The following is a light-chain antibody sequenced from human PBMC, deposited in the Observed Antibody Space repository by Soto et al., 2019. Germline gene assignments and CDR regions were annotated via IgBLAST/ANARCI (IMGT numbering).Light chain of an antibody. V-gene: IGLV2-11*01. CDR3: SSYAGSYTWV. Sequence: SVLTQPRSVSGSPGQSVTISCTGTSSDVGGYNYVSWYQHHPGKAPKLMIYDVSKRPSGVPDRFSGSKSGNTASLTISGLQAEDEADYYCSSYAGSYTWVFGGGTKLTVL. CDR1: SSDVGGYNY. J-gene: IGLJ3*02. CDR2: DVS.